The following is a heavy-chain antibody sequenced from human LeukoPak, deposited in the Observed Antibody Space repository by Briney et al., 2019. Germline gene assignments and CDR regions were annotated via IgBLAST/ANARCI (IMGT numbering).Heavy chain of an antibody. D-gene: IGHD2-8*01. J-gene: IGHJ4*01. V-gene: IGHV3-11*01. CDR3: STDPRLLMY. CDR1: GFSISDSY. Sequence: GGSLRLSCVVSGFSISDSYMTWIRQTPGKGLEWLAYISGSGSDIYFADSVKGRFTISRDNAKNSLYLQMNSLRPEDTALYYCSTDPRLLMYWGHGTLVTVSS. CDR2: ISGSGSDI.